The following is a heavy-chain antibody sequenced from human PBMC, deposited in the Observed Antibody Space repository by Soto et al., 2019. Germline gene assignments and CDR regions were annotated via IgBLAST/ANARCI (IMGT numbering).Heavy chain of an antibody. CDR3: ARVINIAAAVTVF. V-gene: IGHV1-8*01. Sequence: ASVKVSCKASGYTFTSYDINWVRQATGQGLEWMGWMNPNSGNTGYAQKFQGRVTMTRNTSISTAYMELSSLRSEDTAVYYCARVINIAAAVTVFWGQGTMVTVSS. J-gene: IGHJ4*02. CDR1: GYTFTSYD. CDR2: MNPNSGNT. D-gene: IGHD6-13*01.